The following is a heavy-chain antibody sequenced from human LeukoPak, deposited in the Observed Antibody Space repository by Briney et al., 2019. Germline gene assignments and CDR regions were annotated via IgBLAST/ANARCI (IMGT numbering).Heavy chain of an antibody. Sequence: ASVKVSCKTSGYTFTAYYMHRVRQAPGQGLEWVGWINPNSGGTNYAQKFQGRVTMTGDTSFTTVYMEVSRLTSDDTAVYYCARGGGYDSYPDYWGQGTLVTVSS. CDR1: GYTFTAYY. V-gene: IGHV1-2*02. J-gene: IGHJ4*02. CDR2: INPNSGGT. D-gene: IGHD5-12*01. CDR3: ARGGGYDSYPDY.